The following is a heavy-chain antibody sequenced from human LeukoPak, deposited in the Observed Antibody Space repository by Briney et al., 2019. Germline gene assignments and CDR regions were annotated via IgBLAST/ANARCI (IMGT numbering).Heavy chain of an antibody. D-gene: IGHD3-9*01. CDR2: IYSGGSK. Sequence: GGSLRLSCAASGFSFSSHGMSWVRQAPGKGLEWVSVIYSGGSKYYADSVKGRFTISRDNSKSTLYLQMNSLRAEDTAVYYCARDVRRFDWLLADAFDIWGQGTMVTVSS. J-gene: IGHJ3*02. CDR3: ARDVRRFDWLLADAFDI. V-gene: IGHV3-66*01. CDR1: GFSFSSHG.